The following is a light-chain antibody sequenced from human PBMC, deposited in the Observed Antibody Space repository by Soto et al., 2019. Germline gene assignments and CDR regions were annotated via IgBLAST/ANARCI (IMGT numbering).Light chain of an antibody. CDR2: GAS. Sequence: EIVLTQSPGTLSLSPGERATLSCRASQSVSSNYLAWYQQKPGQAPRLLIYGASSRATGIPDRFSGSGSGTDFTLTISRLEPEDFVVYYXXXXXSSPPLTFGGGTKVDIK. V-gene: IGKV3-20*01. CDR1: QSVSSNY. J-gene: IGKJ4*01. CDR3: XXXXSSPPLT.